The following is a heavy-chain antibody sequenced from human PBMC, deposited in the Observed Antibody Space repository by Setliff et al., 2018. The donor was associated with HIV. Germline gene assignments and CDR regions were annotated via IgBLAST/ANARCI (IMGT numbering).Heavy chain of an antibody. D-gene: IGHD1-26*01. CDR2: INHSGTT. J-gene: IGHJ4*02. Sequence: SETLSLTCAVYGGSLSGYFWSWIRQPPGKGLEWIGEINHSGTTNYNPSLKSRVTVSVDTSKNQFSLRLTSVTAADTAVYYCAGGPGTTSIDYWAQGTLVTVSS. CDR3: AGGPGTTSIDY. CDR1: GGSLSGYF. V-gene: IGHV4-34*01.